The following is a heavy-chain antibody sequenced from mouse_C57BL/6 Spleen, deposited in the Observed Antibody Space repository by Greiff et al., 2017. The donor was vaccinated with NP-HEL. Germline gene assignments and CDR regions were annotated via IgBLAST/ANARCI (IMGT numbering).Heavy chain of an antibody. V-gene: IGHV1-85*01. CDR1: GYTFTSYD. CDR2: IYPRDGST. CDR3: ARGGVYYGSSNFDY. J-gene: IGHJ2*01. Sequence: LVESGPELVKPGASVKLSCKASGYTFTSYDINWVKQRPGQGLEWIGWIYPRDGSTKYNEKFKGKATLTVDTSSSTAYMELHSLTSEDSAVYFCARGGVYYGSSNFDYWGQGTTLTVSS. D-gene: IGHD1-1*01.